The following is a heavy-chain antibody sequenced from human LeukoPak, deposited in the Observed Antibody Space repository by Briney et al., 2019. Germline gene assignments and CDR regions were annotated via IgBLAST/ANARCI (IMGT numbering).Heavy chain of an antibody. V-gene: IGHV4-4*07. D-gene: IGHD6-13*01. CDR1: GGSVSSYY. J-gene: IGHJ4*02. CDR2: IYTSGST. CDR3: ARDVGSSWYEDYFDY. Sequence: SETLSLTCTVSGGSVSSYYWSWIRQPAGKGLEWIGRIYTSGSTNYNPSLKSRVTTSVDTSKNQFSLKLSSVTAADTAVYYCARDVGSSWYEDYFDYWGQGTLVTVSS.